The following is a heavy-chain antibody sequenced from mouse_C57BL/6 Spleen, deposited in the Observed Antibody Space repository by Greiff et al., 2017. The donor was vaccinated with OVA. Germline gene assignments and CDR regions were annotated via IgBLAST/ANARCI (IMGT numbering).Heavy chain of an antibody. CDR2: IDPSDSET. Sequence: VQLQQPGAELVRPGSSVKLSCKASGYTFTSYWMHWVKQRPIQGLEWIGNIDPSDSETHYNQKFKDKATLTVDKSSSTAYMQLSSLTSEDSAVYYCAREGGTDGYWYFDVWGTGTTVTVSA. V-gene: IGHV1-52*01. CDR3: AREGGTDGYWYFDV. J-gene: IGHJ1*03. D-gene: IGHD4-1*01. CDR1: GYTFTSYW.